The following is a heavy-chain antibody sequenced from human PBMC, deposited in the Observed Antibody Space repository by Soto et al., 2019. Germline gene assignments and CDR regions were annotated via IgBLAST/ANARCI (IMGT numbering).Heavy chain of an antibody. V-gene: IGHV1-69*02. CDR3: ACNTGITSAGTFDI. J-gene: IGHJ3*02. CDR1: GGTFSSYA. Sequence: QVQLVQSGAEVKKPGSSVKVSCRASGGTFSSYAISWVRQAPGQGLEWMGRIIPILGMTNYAQNFQGRVTITSDKSTSTAYMELTSLRSEDTAVYYCACNTGITSAGTFDIWGQGTMVTVSS. D-gene: IGHD6-13*01. CDR2: IIPILGMT.